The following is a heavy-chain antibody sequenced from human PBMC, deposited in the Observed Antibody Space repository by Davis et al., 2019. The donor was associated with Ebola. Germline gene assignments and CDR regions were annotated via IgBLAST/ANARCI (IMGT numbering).Heavy chain of an antibody. CDR2: ISYDGSNK. CDR1: GFTFSSYA. V-gene: IGHV3-30*04. D-gene: IGHD3-10*01. Sequence: GESLKTSCAASGFTFSSYAMHWVRQAPRKGLEWVAVISYDGSNKYYADSVKGRFTISRDNSKNTMYLQMNSMRAEETAVYYCAKGHQRITMVRELEGYYYYGMDVWGQGTTVTVSS. J-gene: IGHJ6*02. CDR3: AKGHQRITMVRELEGYYYYGMDV.